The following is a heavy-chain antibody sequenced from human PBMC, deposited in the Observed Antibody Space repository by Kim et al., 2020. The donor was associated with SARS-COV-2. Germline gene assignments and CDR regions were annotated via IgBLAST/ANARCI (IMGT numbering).Heavy chain of an antibody. CDR3: ARDSWALDY. D-gene: IGHD6-13*01. Sequence: ASVKVSCKASGYTFNNYAMHWVRQAPGQRLEWMGWITAVKGDTKYSQKFQGRVTITRDTSASTAYMDLSCLKSEDTAVYYCARDSWALDYWGQGTLVTVSS. J-gene: IGHJ4*02. CDR2: ITAVKGDT. CDR1: GYTFNNYA. V-gene: IGHV1-3*01.